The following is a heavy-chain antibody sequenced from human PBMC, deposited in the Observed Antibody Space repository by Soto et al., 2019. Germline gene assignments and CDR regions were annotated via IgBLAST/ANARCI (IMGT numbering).Heavy chain of an antibody. CDR2: IYYSGST. CDR3: ARETVTRDYFDY. CDR1: GGSISSYY. Sequence: SETLSLTCTVSGGSISSYYWSWIRQPPGKGLEWIGYIYYSGSTNYNPSLKSRVTISVDTSKNQFSLKLSSVTAADTAVYYCARETVTRDYFDYWGQGTQVTVSS. D-gene: IGHD4-17*01. J-gene: IGHJ4*02. V-gene: IGHV4-59*01.